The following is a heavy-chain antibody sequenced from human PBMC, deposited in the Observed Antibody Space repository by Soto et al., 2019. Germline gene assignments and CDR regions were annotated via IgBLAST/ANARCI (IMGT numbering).Heavy chain of an antibody. CDR2: IRGFSPYT. CDR1: GFTFRTYT. V-gene: IGHV3-21*01. CDR3: ARDRGYDAHDYYYNAMDV. Sequence: GGSRRLSRISSGFTFRTYTMNWGRQAPGKGLEWVSGIRGFSPYTFYAESVKGRFTISRDNAKNSVFLQMDSLRAEDTAVYYCARDRGYDAHDYYYNAMDVLGQGTTVTVSS. D-gene: IGHD3-10*01. J-gene: IGHJ6*02.